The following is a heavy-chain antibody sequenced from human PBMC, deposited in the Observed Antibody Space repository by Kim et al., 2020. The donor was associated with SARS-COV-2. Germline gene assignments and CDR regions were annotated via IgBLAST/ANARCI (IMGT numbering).Heavy chain of an antibody. CDR1: GFTFSSYW. V-gene: IGHV3-74*01. J-gene: IGHJ6*02. CDR2: INTDGSST. Sequence: GGSLRLSCAASGFTFSSYWMHWVRQAPGKGLLWVSRINTDGSSTSYADSVKGRFTISRDNAKNTLYLQMRSLRAEDTAVYYCARGFGPRGYYFGTDVWGQGTTVTVSS. D-gene: IGHD3-10*01. CDR3: ARGFGPRGYYFGTDV.